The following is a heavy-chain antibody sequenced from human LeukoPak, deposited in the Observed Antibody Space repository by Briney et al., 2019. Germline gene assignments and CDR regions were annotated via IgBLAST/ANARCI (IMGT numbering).Heavy chain of an antibody. CDR1: GFTFSSYA. V-gene: IGHV3-30*04. Sequence: GGSLRLSCAASGFTFSSYAMHWVRQAPGKGLEWVAVISYDGSNKYYADSVKGRFTISRDNSKNTLYLQMNSLRAEDTAVYYCARGGGSYSHHYYYYYMDVWGKGTTVTVSS. D-gene: IGHD1-26*01. J-gene: IGHJ6*03. CDR3: ARGGGSYSHHYYYYYMDV. CDR2: ISYDGSNK.